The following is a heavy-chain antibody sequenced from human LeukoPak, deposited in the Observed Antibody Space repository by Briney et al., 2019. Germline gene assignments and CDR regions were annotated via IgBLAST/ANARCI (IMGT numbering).Heavy chain of an antibody. J-gene: IGHJ6*03. V-gene: IGHV4-34*01. Sequence: SETLSLTXAVYGGSFSGYYWSWIRQPPGKGLEWIGEINHSGSTNYNPSLKSRVTISVDTSKNQFSLKLSSVTAADTAVYYCARGRYDFWSGYRGYYYMDVWGRGTTVTVSS. CDR2: INHSGST. D-gene: IGHD3-3*01. CDR3: ARGRYDFWSGYRGYYYMDV. CDR1: GGSFSGYY.